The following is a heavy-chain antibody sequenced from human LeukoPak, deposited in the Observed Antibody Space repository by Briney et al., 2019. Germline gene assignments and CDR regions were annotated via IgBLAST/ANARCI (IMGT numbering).Heavy chain of an antibody. J-gene: IGHJ4*02. CDR3: AGNSASSYGNQPS. CDR1: GDSINSYH. D-gene: IGHD3-10*01. V-gene: IGHV4-59*08. Sequence: SETLSLTCTISGDSINSYHWSWLRQPPGSKLEWIGYFYYSGVTNYNPSLKSRVTMSLDTSKNQFSLKLSSVTAADTAVYYCAGNSASSYGNQPSWGQGTLVTVSS. CDR2: FYYSGVT.